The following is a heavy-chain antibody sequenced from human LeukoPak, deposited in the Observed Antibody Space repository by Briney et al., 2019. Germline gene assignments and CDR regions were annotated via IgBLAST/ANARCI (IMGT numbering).Heavy chain of an antibody. CDR1: GYTFTSYG. V-gene: IGHV1-18*01. D-gene: IGHD3-22*01. Sequence: ASVKVSCKASGYTFTSYGISWVRQAPGQGLEWMGWISAYNGNTNYAQKLQGRVTMTTDTSTSTAYMELRSLRSDDTAVYYCAREIDSSGYYFWFDPWGQGTLVTVSS. CDR2: ISAYNGNT. J-gene: IGHJ5*02. CDR3: AREIDSSGYYFWFDP.